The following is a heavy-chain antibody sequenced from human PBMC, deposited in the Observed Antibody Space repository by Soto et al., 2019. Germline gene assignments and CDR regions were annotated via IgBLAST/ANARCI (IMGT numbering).Heavy chain of an antibody. CDR2: IIPIFGTT. J-gene: IGHJ4*02. CDR1: GDIFSGYS. D-gene: IGHD5-12*01. CDR3: ARDLGSGYDPGDY. Sequence: QVQLVQSGAEVKKPGSSVKVSCKTSGDIFSGYSISWVRQAPGQGPEWMGGIIPIFGTTNYAQRFHGRVTITADKSTSTVYMELYSLKSEDTAVYYCARDLGSGYDPGDYWGQGTLVTVSS. V-gene: IGHV1-69*14.